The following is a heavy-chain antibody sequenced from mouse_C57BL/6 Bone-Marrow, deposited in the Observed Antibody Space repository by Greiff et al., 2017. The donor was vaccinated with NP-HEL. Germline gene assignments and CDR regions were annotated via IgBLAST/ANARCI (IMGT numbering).Heavy chain of an antibody. CDR2: IYPRDGST. CDR1: GYTFTSYD. Sequence: QVQLQQSGPELVKPGASVKLSCKASGYTFTSYDINWVKQRPGQGLEWIGWIYPRDGSTKYNEKFKGKATLTVDTYSSTAYMELHSLTSEDSAVYFCARSGDYGSRNAMDYWGQGTSVTVSS. V-gene: IGHV1-85*01. CDR3: ARSGDYGSRNAMDY. D-gene: IGHD1-1*01. J-gene: IGHJ4*01.